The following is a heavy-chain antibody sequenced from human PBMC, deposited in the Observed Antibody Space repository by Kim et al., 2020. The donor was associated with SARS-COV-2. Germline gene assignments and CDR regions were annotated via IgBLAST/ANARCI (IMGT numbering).Heavy chain of an antibody. J-gene: IGHJ4*02. D-gene: IGHD2-2*01. Sequence: GGSLRLSCAASGFSFRVSWMSWVRQAPGKGLEWVGRIKSRDSGETTDYPAHVKDRFTISRDDSTNTLYLQMNSLKTEDTAVYYCTTGETPAPHDGYWGQGTLVTVSS. CDR2: IKSRDSGETT. CDR3: TTGETPAPHDGY. V-gene: IGHV3-15*01. CDR1: GFSFRVSW.